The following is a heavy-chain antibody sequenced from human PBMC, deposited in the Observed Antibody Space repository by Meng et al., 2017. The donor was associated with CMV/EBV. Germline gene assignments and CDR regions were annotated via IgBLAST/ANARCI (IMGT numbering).Heavy chain of an antibody. CDR3: AVPDTNSSTPNYYYYGMDV. Sequence: SVMVSCKASGGTFSSYAISWVRQAPGQGLEWMGGIIPIFGTANYAQKFQGRVTITTDESTSTAYMELSSLRSEDTAVYYCAVPDTNSSTPNYYYYGMDVWGQGTTVTVSS. V-gene: IGHV1-69*05. CDR2: IIPIFGTA. CDR1: GGTFSSYA. J-gene: IGHJ6*02. D-gene: IGHD6-13*01.